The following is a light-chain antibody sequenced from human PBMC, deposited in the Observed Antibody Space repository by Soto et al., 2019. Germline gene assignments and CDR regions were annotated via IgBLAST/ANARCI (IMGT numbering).Light chain of an antibody. CDR2: DVG. CDR3: SSYISTSPYV. Sequence: QSVLTQPASVSGSPGQSITISCIGTSSEIGRYNYVSWYQQYPGKAKKFMIYDVGNRPSLVSNRFSGSKSGNTASLTISGLQAQDEADYYDSSYISTSPYVCGSETKVTVL. CDR1: SSEIGRYNY. J-gene: IGLJ1*01. V-gene: IGLV2-14*01.